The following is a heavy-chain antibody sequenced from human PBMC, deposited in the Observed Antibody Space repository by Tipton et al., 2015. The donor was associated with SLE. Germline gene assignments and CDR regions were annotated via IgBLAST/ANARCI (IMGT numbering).Heavy chain of an antibody. Sequence: GLVKPSETLSLTCTVSGGSISSSSYYWGWIRQPPGKGLEWIGEINHSGSTNYNPSLKSRVTISVDTSKNQFSLKLSSVTAADTAVYYCAREDSSGWFDYWGQGTLVTVSS. CDR1: GGSISSSSYY. CDR2: INHSGST. V-gene: IGHV4-39*07. D-gene: IGHD6-19*01. J-gene: IGHJ4*02. CDR3: AREDSSGWFDY.